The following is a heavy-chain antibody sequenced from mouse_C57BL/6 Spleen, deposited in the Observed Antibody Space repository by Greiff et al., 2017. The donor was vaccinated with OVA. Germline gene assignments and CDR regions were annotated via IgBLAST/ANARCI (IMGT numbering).Heavy chain of an antibody. V-gene: IGHV5-4*01. D-gene: IGHD4-1*01. Sequence: EVQLQESGGGLVKPGGSLKLSCAASGFTFSSYAMSWVRQTPEKRLEWVATISDGGSYTYYPDNVKGRFTISRDNAKNNLYLQMSHLKSEDTAMYYCASTLGIFDYWGQGTTLTVSS. J-gene: IGHJ2*01. CDR2: ISDGGSYT. CDR1: GFTFSSYA. CDR3: ASTLGIFDY.